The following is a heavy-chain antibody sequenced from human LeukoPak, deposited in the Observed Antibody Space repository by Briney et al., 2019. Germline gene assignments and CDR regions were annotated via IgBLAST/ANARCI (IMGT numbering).Heavy chain of an antibody. D-gene: IGHD4-17*01. CDR3: ARGAYGDYVYGDYFDY. CDR1: GGSISSGGSS. CDR2: IYHTGST. V-gene: IGHV4-30-2*06. J-gene: IGHJ4*02. Sequence: SETLSLTCAVSGGSISSGGSSWNWIRQSPGKGLEWIGYIYHTGSTYYNPSLKSRVTISVDRSKGQFSLKLTSVTAADTAVYYCARGAYGDYVYGDYFDYWGQGTLVTVSS.